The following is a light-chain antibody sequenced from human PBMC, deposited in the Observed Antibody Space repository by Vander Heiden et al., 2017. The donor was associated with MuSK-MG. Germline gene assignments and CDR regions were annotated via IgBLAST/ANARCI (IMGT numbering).Light chain of an antibody. CDR3: RQDYSYPLT. CDR2: AAS. V-gene: IGKV1-6*01. CDR1: QGIRND. Sequence: AIQMTQSPSSLSASVGDRVTITCRASQGIRNDLGWYQQKPGKAPKLLIYAASSLQSGVPSRFSGSGSGTDFTLTISSLKPEDVATYYCRQDYSYPLTFGGGTKVEIK. J-gene: IGKJ4*01.